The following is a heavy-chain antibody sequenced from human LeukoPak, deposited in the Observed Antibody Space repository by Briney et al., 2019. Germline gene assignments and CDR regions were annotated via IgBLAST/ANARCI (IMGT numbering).Heavy chain of an antibody. V-gene: IGHV4-61*01. D-gene: IGHD6-19*01. CDR3: ARQRVAGMYNWFDP. Sequence: SETLSLTCTVSGGSVSSGSYYWSWIRQPPGKGLEWIGYIYYSGSTNYNPSLKSRVTISVDTSKNQFSLKLSSVTAADTAVYYCARQRVAGMYNWFDPWGQGTLVTVSS. J-gene: IGHJ5*02. CDR2: IYYSGST. CDR1: GGSVSSGSYY.